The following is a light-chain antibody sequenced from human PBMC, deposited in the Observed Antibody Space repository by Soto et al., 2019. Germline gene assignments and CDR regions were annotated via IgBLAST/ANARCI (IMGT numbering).Light chain of an antibody. CDR1: QSLLH. CDR2: WAS. J-gene: IGKJ1*01. CDR3: QQYYTTPVT. V-gene: IGKV4-1*01. Sequence: DIVMTQSPDSLAVSLGERATINCKSSQSLLHLAWYQQKPGQPPKLLIYWASTRESGVPDRFSGSGSGTDFTLTISSLQAEDVAVHYCQQYYTTPVTFGQGTKVEIK.